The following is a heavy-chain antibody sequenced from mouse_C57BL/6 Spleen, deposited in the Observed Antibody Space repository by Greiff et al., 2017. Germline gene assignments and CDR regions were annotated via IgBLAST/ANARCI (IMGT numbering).Heavy chain of an antibody. J-gene: IGHJ4*01. V-gene: IGHV1-50*01. Sequence: QVQLQQPGAELVKPGASVKLSCKASGYTFTSYWMQWVKQRPGQGLEWIGEIDPSDSYTNYNQKFKGKATLTVDTSSSTAYMQLSSLTSEDSAVYYCARAEYGNYQGWAMDYWGQGTSVTVSS. CDR1: GYTFTSYW. CDR3: ARAEYGNYQGWAMDY. D-gene: IGHD2-10*02. CDR2: IDPSDSYT.